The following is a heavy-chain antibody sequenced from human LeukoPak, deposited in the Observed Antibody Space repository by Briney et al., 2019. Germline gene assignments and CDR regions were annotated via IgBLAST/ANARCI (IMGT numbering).Heavy chain of an antibody. Sequence: ASVKVSCKASGYTFTSYYMHWVRQAPGQGLEWMGIINPSGGSTSYAQKFQGRVNKHRDTYTSTVYMELSSLRSEDTAVYYCARDYLGYSSGWYHFDYWGQGTLVTVSS. CDR3: ARDYLGYSSGWYHFDY. J-gene: IGHJ4*02. CDR2: INPSGGST. CDR1: GYTFTSYY. D-gene: IGHD6-19*01. V-gene: IGHV1-46*01.